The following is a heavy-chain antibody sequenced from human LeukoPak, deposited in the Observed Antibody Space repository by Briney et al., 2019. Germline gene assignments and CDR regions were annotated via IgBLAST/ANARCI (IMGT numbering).Heavy chain of an antibody. J-gene: IGHJ5*02. V-gene: IGHV3-30*18. CDR2: ISYDGSNK. CDR1: GFTFSSYG. Sequence: GGSLRLSCAASGFTFSSYGMHWVRQAPGKGLEWVAVISYDGSNKYYADSVKGRFSISRDNSKNTLYLQMNSLRAEDTAVYYCVKEGLAYSDGSGDKRGWFDPWGQGTLVTISS. CDR3: VKEGLAYSDGSGDKRGWFDP. D-gene: IGHD6-25*01.